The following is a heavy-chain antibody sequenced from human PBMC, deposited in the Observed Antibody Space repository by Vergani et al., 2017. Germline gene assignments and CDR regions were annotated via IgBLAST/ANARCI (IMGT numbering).Heavy chain of an antibody. CDR2: ISSNGGST. J-gene: IGHJ4*02. Sequence: EVQLVESGGGLVQPGGSLRLSCASSGFTFSNYGMHWVRQAPGKGLEYGSAISSNGGSTYYANSVKGRFTISRDNSKNTVYLQMGSLRAEDMGVYYCARSLVPTVTTFDYWGQGTLVTVSS. CDR1: GFTFSNYG. D-gene: IGHD4-17*01. V-gene: IGHV3-64*01. CDR3: ARSLVPTVTTFDY.